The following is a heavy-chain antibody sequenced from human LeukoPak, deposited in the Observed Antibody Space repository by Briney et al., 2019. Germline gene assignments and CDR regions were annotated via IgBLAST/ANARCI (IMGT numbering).Heavy chain of an antibody. Sequence: SVKVSCKASGGTFSSYAISWVRQAPGQGLEWMGRIIPILGTANYAQKFQGRVTITTDESTSTAYMELSSLRSEDTAVYYCARGVVPAAIDYWGQGTLVTVSS. D-gene: IGHD2-2*01. V-gene: IGHV1-69*11. CDR1: GGTFSSYA. CDR2: IIPILGTA. J-gene: IGHJ4*02. CDR3: ARGVVPAAIDY.